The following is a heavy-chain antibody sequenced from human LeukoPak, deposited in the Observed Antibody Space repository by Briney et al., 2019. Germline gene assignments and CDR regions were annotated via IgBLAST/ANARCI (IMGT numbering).Heavy chain of an antibody. Sequence: PSETLSLTCTVSGGSISSYYWSWIRQPPGKGLEWIGYIYYSGSTNYNPSLKSRVTISVDTSKNQFSLKLSPVTAADTAVYYCARVDGIAVADEGYFDYWGQGTLVTVSS. D-gene: IGHD6-19*01. J-gene: IGHJ4*02. CDR2: IYYSGST. CDR3: ARVDGIAVADEGYFDY. V-gene: IGHV4-59*01. CDR1: GGSISSYY.